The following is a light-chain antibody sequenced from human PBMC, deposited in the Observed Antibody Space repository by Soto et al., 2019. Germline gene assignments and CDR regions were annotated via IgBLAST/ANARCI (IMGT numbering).Light chain of an antibody. V-gene: IGKV4-1*01. J-gene: IGKJ2*01. CDR3: QQYYTIPYT. CDR2: WAS. Sequence: DIVMTQSPDSLAVSLGERATINCKSSQSILYSSNNQNYLAWYQQKPGQPPKLLVYWASTRESGVPDRFSGGGSGTDFTLTISSLQAEDVAVYYCQQYYTIPYTFGQGTKLEIK. CDR1: QSILYSSNNQNY.